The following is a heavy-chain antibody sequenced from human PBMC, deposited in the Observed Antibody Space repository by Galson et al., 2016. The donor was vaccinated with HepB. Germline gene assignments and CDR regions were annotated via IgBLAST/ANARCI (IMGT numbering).Heavy chain of an antibody. CDR2: IIPVLGTT. CDR3: ARVEKINTWSFLWWSDP. J-gene: IGHJ5*02. V-gene: IGHV1-69*13. D-gene: IGHD4/OR15-4a*01. CDR1: GGSFKSFS. Sequence: SVKVSCKASGGSFKSFSIVWVRQAPGQGLEWMGGIIPVLGTTDYAQKFRGRVTITADDSTATAYMELNSLKSEDTAVYYCARVEKINTWSFLWWSDPWGQGTLVTVSS.